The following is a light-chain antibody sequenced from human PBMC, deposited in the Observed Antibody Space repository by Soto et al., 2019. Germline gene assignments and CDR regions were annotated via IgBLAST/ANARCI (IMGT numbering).Light chain of an antibody. Sequence: DIQMTQSPSSLSASVGDRVTITCRASQSIDSHLNWYQQRPGKAPKLLISGASSLHSWAPSRFSGSGSGTDFVLTINSLQPEDFATYYCQHTYTNPVFGQGTRLEI. CDR1: QSIDSH. V-gene: IGKV1-39*01. CDR3: QHTYTNPV. J-gene: IGKJ2*01. CDR2: GAS.